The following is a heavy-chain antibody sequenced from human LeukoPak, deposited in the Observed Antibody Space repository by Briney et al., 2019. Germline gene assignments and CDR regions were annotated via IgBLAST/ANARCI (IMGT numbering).Heavy chain of an antibody. Sequence: GGSLRLSCAASGFTFSSYGMHWVRQAPGKGLEWVAVMWYDGSKEYYADSVKGRFTISRDNSKNTLYLQMNSLRAEDTAVYYCARSRASSGLLGYWGQGTLVTVSS. CDR2: MWYDGSKE. CDR3: ARSRASSGLLGY. D-gene: IGHD6-19*01. CDR1: GFTFSSYG. J-gene: IGHJ4*02. V-gene: IGHV3-33*01.